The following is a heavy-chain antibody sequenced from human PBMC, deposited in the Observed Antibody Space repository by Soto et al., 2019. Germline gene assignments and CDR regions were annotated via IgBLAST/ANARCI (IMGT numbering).Heavy chain of an antibody. CDR1: GFTFSSYG. CDR3: AKEGTGYCSGGSCYLNYYYYYYMDV. CDR2: ISGSGGST. J-gene: IGHJ6*03. V-gene: IGHV3-23*01. D-gene: IGHD2-15*01. Sequence: GGSLRLSCAASGFTFSSYGMHWVRQAPGKGLEWVSAISGSGGSTYYADSVKGRFTISRDNSKNTLYLQMNSLRAEDTAVYYCAKEGTGYCSGGSCYLNYYYYYYMDVWGKGTTVTVSS.